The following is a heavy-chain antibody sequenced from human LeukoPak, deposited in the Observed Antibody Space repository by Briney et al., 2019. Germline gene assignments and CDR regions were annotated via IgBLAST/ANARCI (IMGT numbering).Heavy chain of an antibody. CDR3: ARAHAYSSGLFDY. J-gene: IGHJ4*02. Sequence: SETLSLTCTVSGGSISSSSYYWGWIRQPPGKGLEWIGEINHSGSTYYNPSLKSRVTISVDTSKNQFSLKLSSVTAADTAVYYCARAHAYSSGLFDYWGQGTLVTVSS. D-gene: IGHD6-19*01. V-gene: IGHV4-39*07. CDR2: INHSGST. CDR1: GGSISSSSYY.